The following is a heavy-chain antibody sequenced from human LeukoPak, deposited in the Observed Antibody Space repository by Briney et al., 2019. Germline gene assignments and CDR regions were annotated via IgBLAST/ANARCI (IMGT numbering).Heavy chain of an antibody. CDR1: GGSFSGYY. CDR3: ARDLWELLGSPTFDY. CDR2: INHSGST. Sequence: SETLSLTCAVYGGSFSGYYWSWIRQPPGKGLEWIGEINHSGSTNYNPSLKSRVTISVDTSKNQFSLKLSSVTAADTAVYYCARDLWELLGSPTFDYWGQGTLVTVSS. V-gene: IGHV4-34*01. J-gene: IGHJ4*02. D-gene: IGHD1-26*01.